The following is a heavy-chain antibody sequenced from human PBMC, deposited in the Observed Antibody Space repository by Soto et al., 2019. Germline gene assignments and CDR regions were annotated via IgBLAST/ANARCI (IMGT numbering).Heavy chain of an antibody. CDR3: AVGSGGDYASPLDS. CDR2: IVPILGAA. D-gene: IGHD3-3*01. V-gene: IGHV1-69*13. J-gene: IGHJ4*02. Sequence: GASVEVSCKASGCNVIRYAFSWVRQAPGQGLEWMGGIVPILGAANYAQNFQGRVTITADEATTTVYLQLGSLTHEGTAVYYCAVGSGGDYASPLDSWGQGTLVTAPQ. CDR1: GCNVIRYA.